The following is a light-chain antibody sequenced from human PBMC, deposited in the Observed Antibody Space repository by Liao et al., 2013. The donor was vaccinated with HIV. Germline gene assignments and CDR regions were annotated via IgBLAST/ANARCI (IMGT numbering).Light chain of an antibody. J-gene: IGLJ1*01. CDR2: EDK. Sequence: SYELTQPPSVSVSPGQTASITCSGDKLGNTYAHWYQQKPGQSPVVVIYEDKKRPSGIPERFSGSNSGNTATLTISRVEAGDEADYYCQVWDSSSAHYVFGSGTKVTVL. CDR3: QVWDSSSAHYV. CDR1: KLGNTY. V-gene: IGLV3-1*01.